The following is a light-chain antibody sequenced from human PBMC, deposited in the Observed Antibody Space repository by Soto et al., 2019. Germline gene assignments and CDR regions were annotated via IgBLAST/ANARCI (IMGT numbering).Light chain of an antibody. CDR3: QQRGNWPPT. Sequence: EIVLTQSPDTLSLSPGERATLSCRASQSVSASYLAWYQHKPGQAPRLLMYGASRRATGIPDRFSGSGSGTDFTLTISSLEPEDFAVYFCQQRGNWPPTFGGGTKVEIK. CDR1: QSVSASY. V-gene: IGKV3D-20*02. CDR2: GAS. J-gene: IGKJ4*01.